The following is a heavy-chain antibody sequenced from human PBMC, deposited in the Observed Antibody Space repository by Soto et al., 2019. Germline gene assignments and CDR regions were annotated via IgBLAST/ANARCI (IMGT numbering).Heavy chain of an antibody. D-gene: IGHD6-19*01. Sequence: SVKVSCKASGYTFTIYAISWVRQAPGQGLEWMGGIIPIFGTANYAQKFQGRVTITADESTSTAYMELSSLRSEDTAVYYCASDAVAGTGGAFDIWGQGTMVTVSS. V-gene: IGHV1-69*13. CDR1: GYTFTIYA. CDR2: IIPIFGTA. J-gene: IGHJ3*02. CDR3: ASDAVAGTGGAFDI.